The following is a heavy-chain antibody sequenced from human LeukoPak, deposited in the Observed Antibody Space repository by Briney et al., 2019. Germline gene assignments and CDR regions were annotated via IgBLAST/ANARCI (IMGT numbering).Heavy chain of an antibody. Sequence: SEALSLTCTVSGGSISSYYWSWIRQPPGKGLEWIGYNDYSGNTNYNPSLKSRVTISVDTSKNQFSLKLSSVTAADTAVYYCARATSYGDYVDYWGQGTLVTVSS. J-gene: IGHJ4*02. CDR3: ARATSYGDYVDY. CDR1: GGSISSYY. V-gene: IGHV4-59*08. CDR2: NDYSGNT. D-gene: IGHD4-17*01.